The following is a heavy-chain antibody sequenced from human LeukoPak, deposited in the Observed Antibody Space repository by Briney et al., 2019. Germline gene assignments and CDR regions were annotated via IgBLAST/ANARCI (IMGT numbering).Heavy chain of an antibody. CDR3: ATRRGYSSSWYYGYYGMDV. J-gene: IGHJ6*02. D-gene: IGHD6-13*01. Sequence: HXXXQAPGXGLEXMGGFDPEDGETIYAQKFQGRVTMTEDTSTDTAYMELSSLRSEDTAVYYCATRRGYSSSWYYGYYGMDVWGQGTTVTVSS. V-gene: IGHV1-24*01. CDR2: FDPEDGET.